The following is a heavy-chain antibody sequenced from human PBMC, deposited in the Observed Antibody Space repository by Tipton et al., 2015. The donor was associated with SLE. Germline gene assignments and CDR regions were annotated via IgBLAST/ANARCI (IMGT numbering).Heavy chain of an antibody. CDR1: GGSISSYY. V-gene: IGHV4-59*12. J-gene: IGHJ3*02. CDR3: AREMLGRNDAFDI. Sequence: TLSLTCTVSGGSISSYYWSWFRQPPGKGLEWIGYIYHSGSTYYNPSLKSRVTISVDTSKNQFSLKLSSVAAADTAVYHCAREMLGRNDAFDIWGQGTMVTVSS. D-gene: IGHD1-26*01. CDR2: IYHSGST.